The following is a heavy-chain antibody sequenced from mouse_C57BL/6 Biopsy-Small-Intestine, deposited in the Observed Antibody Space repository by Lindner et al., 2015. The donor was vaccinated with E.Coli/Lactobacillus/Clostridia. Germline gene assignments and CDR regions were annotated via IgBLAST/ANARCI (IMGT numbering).Heavy chain of an antibody. J-gene: IGHJ2*01. CDR2: IYPGDGDT. CDR1: GYAFSSSW. Sequence: VQLQESGPELVKPGASVKISCKASGYAFSSSWMNWVKQRPGKGLEWIGRIYPGDGDTNYNGKFKGKATLTADKSSSTAYMQLSSLTSEDSAVYFCARRIWDYFDYWGQGTTLTVSS. D-gene: IGHD4-1*01. CDR3: ARRIWDYFDY. V-gene: IGHV1-82*01.